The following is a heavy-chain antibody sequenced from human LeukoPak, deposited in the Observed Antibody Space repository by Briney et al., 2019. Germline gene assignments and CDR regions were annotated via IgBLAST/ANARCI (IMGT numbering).Heavy chain of an antibody. V-gene: IGHV3-66*01. CDR3: ASSGTASRGAMDV. J-gene: IGHJ6*02. Sequence: GGSLRLSCAASGLTGSSNFLTWVRQAPGKGLEWVSAIYSGGSTFYAASVRGRFNISRDNSKKTMFLQMSSLRVEDAAVYYCASSGTASRGAMDVWGQGTTDIVSS. D-gene: IGHD1-1*01. CDR1: GLTGSSNF. CDR2: IYSGGST.